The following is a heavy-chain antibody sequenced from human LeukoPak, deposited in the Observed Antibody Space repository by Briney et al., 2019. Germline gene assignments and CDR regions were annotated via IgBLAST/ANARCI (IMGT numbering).Heavy chain of an antibody. D-gene: IGHD2-21*02. V-gene: IGHV1-8*01. J-gene: IGHJ4*02. CDR1: GYTFTSYD. Sequence: ASVKVSCKASGYTFTSYDINWVRQATGQGLEWMGWMNPNSGNTGYAQKFQGRVTMTRNTSISTAYMELSRLRSDDTAVYYCARASEAYCGGDCSNFDYWGQGTLVTVSS. CDR3: ARASEAYCGGDCSNFDY. CDR2: MNPNSGNT.